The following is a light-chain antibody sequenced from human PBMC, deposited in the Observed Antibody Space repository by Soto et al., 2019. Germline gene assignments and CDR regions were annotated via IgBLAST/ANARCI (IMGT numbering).Light chain of an antibody. V-gene: IGKV1-27*01. J-gene: IGKJ4*01. CDR1: QGIANY. CDR3: QKYNSAPLT. Sequence: DIQMTQSPSSLSAFVGDRVTITCRASQGIANYLAWYQQKPGKVPKLLIYGASTLQSGVSSRFSGSGSGTDFTLIISSLQPEDVATYFCQKYNSAPLTFGGGTGVEIK. CDR2: GAS.